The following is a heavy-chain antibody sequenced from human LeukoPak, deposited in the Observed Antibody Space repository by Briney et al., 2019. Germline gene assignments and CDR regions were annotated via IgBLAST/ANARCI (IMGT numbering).Heavy chain of an antibody. CDR3: AKLSLSGRSQSADY. J-gene: IGHJ4*02. Sequence: GGSLGLSCLASGLTFNSISMGWVRKAPGMGLNWVSVVSTNGDVTFYADSVKGRFTISRDNSKNTLFLQMNSLRAEDTAVYYCAKLSLSGRSQSADYWGQGTLVTVSS. CDR1: GLTFNSIS. D-gene: IGHD3-10*01. V-gene: IGHV3-23*01. CDR2: VSTNGDVT.